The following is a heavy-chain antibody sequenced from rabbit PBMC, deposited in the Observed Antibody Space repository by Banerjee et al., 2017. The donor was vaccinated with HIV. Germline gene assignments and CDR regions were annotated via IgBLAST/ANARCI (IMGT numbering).Heavy chain of an antibody. CDR3: ARADGGSYYYGL. CDR2: IATGTSGST. V-gene: IGHV1S40*01. D-gene: IGHD4-2*01. Sequence: QSLEESGGDLVKPGASLTLTCTASGFSFSSTYYMCWVRQPPGKGLEWIACIATGTSGSTYYANWANGRFTISKTSSTTVTLQMTSLTAADTATYFCARADGGSYYYGLWGPGTLVTVS. CDR1: GFSFSSTYY. J-gene: IGHJ4*01.